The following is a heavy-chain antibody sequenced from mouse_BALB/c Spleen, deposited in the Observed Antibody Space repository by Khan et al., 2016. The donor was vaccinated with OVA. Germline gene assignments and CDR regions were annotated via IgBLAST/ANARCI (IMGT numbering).Heavy chain of an antibody. CDR2: ILPGSGST. CDR3: ARGIRPDWYFDV. Sequence: QVQLKQSGAELMKPGASVKISCKATGYTFSSYWIEWVKQRPGHGLEWIGEILPGSGSTRYNEQLKGKATFTADTSSNTAYMQLSSLTSEDSVVYYCARGIRPDWYFDVWGAGTPVTVSS. J-gene: IGHJ1*01. D-gene: IGHD2-12*01. CDR1: GYTFSSYW. V-gene: IGHV1-9*01.